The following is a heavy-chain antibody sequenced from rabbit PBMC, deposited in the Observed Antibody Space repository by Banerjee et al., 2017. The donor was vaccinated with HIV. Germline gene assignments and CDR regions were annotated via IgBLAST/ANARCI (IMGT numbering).Heavy chain of an antibody. Sequence: QEQLVESGGGLVKPEGSLTLTCKASGFSFSDRDVMCWVRQAPGKGLQWIACIYTDGSGDTYAASWAKGRFTISKTSSTTVTLQMTSLTAADTATYFCARDTGSSFSSYGMDLWGPGTLVTVS. CDR1: GFSFSDRDV. CDR3: ARDTGSSFSSYGMDL. V-gene: IGHV1S45*01. J-gene: IGHJ6*01. CDR2: IYTDGSGDT. D-gene: IGHD8-1*01.